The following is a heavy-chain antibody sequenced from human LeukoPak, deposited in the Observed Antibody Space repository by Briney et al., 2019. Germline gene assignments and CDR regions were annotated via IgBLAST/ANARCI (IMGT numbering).Heavy chain of an antibody. J-gene: IGHJ4*02. V-gene: IGHV3-21*06. CDR1: GFIFSSYR. Sequence: GGSLRLSCAASGFIFSSYRMNWVRQAPGKGLEWVSSISTSSSYINYVDSVKGRFTISRDNAKNSLYLQMNSLRAEDTAVYYCARALYDSSGYYFDYWGQGTLVTVSS. D-gene: IGHD3-22*01. CDR3: ARALYDSSGYYFDY. CDR2: ISTSSSYI.